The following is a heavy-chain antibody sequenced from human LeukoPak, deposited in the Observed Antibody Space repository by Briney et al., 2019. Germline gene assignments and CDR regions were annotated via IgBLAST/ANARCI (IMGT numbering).Heavy chain of an antibody. CDR1: GYTLTELS. J-gene: IGHJ4*02. D-gene: IGHD6-6*01. Sequence: ASVKVSCKVSGYTLTELSMHWVRQAPGKGLEWMGGFDPEDGETIYAQKFQGRVTMTEDTSTDTAYMELSSLRSEDTAVYYCATAFLDSSSRRGFDYWGQGTLVTVSS. V-gene: IGHV1-24*01. CDR2: FDPEDGET. CDR3: ATAFLDSSSRRGFDY.